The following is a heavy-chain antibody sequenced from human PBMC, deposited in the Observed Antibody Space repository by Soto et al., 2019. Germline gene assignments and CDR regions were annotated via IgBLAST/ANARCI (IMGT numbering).Heavy chain of an antibody. J-gene: IGHJ6*02. CDR1: GGSIINNNW. Sequence: QVQLQESGSSLAKPSGTLSLTCAVSGGSIINNNWWSWVRQPPGKGLEWIGEINHSGSTNYNPSLKSRVIISVDKSKKQFSLNLSSVTAADTAVYYCVTEVRGGMDVWGQGTTVTVSS. V-gene: IGHV4-4*02. CDR2: INHSGST. CDR3: VTEVRGGMDV.